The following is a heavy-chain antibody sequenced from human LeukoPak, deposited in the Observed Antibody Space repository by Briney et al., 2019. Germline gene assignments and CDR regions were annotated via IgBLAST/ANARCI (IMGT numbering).Heavy chain of an antibody. D-gene: IGHD4-23*01. CDR3: ERHGPWDYGGNSGEWFDP. CDR2: ISSSSSYT. Sequence: GGSLRLSCAASGFTFSDYYMSWIRQAPGKGLEWVSYISSSSSYTNYADSVKGRFTISRDNAKNSLYLQMNSLRAEDTAVYYCERHGPWDYGGNSGEWFDPWGQGTLVTVSS. CDR1: GFTFSDYY. J-gene: IGHJ5*02. V-gene: IGHV3-11*06.